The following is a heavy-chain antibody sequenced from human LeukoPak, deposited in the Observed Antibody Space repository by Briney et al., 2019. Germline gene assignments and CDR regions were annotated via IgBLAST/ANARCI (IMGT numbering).Heavy chain of an antibody. V-gene: IGHV4-39*07. D-gene: IGHD3-22*01. J-gene: IGHJ3*02. CDR3: ARDPNSSGIGGDAFDI. CDR1: GGSISSSLYY. Sequence: SETLSLTCTVSGGSISSSLYYWGWIRQPPGKGLEWIGNIYYDGSTYYNPSLKSRTAISIDTSKNQFSLKLTSVTAADTAVYYYARDPNSSGIGGDAFDIWGQGTMVTVSS. CDR2: IYYDGST.